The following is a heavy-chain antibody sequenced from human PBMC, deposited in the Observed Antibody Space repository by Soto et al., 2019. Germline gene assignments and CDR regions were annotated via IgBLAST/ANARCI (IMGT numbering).Heavy chain of an antibody. J-gene: IGHJ5*02. D-gene: IGHD3-3*01. CDR3: ARGRQGVRFLEWLSGNWFDP. V-gene: IGHV4-30-4*01. CDR2: IYYSGST. CDR1: GCSISSGDYY. Sequence: SGALSLNRAVSGCSISSGDYYWSWIRQPPGKGLEWIGYIYYSGSTYYNPSLKSRVTISVDTSKNQFSLKLSSVTAADTAVYYCARGRQGVRFLEWLSGNWFDPWGQGTLVTVSS.